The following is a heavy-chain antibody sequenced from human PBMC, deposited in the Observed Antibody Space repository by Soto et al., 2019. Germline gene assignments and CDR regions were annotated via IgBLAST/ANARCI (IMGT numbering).Heavy chain of an antibody. Sequence: GASLKISCKGSGYSFTSYWIGWVRQMPGKGLEWMGIIYPGDSDTRYSPSFQGQVTISADKSISTAYLHWSSLKASDTAIYYCVRNDYDGNSVDYWGQGTLVTVSS. CDR3: VRNDYDGNSVDY. J-gene: IGHJ4*02. V-gene: IGHV5-51*01. CDR1: GYSFTSYW. D-gene: IGHD4-17*01. CDR2: IYPGDSDT.